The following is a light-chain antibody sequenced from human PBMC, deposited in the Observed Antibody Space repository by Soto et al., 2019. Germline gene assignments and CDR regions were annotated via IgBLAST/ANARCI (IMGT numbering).Light chain of an antibody. J-gene: IGLJ1*01. Sequence: QSALTQPASVSGSPGQSITISCTGTSSDVGGYNYVSWYQQHPGKAPKLMIYDVSNRPSGVSNRFSGSKSGNTASLTISGLQAEDEADYYCSSYTSSNYVFGTGTKLT. V-gene: IGLV2-14*01. CDR2: DVS. CDR1: SSDVGGYNY. CDR3: SSYTSSNYV.